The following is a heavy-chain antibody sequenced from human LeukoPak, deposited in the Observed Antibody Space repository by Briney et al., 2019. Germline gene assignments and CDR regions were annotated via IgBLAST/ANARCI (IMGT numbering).Heavy chain of an antibody. CDR1: GFTFSSYS. J-gene: IGHJ4*02. Sequence: PGGSLRLSCAASGFTFSSYSMNWVRQAPGKGLEWVSSISGSSSYIYYADSVKGRFTISRDNAKNSLYLQMNSLRAEDTAVYYCARDRSPELLPYYWGQGTLVTVSS. CDR3: ARDRSPELLPYY. V-gene: IGHV3-21*01. CDR2: ISGSSSYI. D-gene: IGHD3-10*01.